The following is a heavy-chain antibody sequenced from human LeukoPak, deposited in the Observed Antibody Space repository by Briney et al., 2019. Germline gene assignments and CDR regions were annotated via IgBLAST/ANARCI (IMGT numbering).Heavy chain of an antibody. Sequence: SETLSLTCTVSGGSISSYYWSWIRQPPGKGLEWIGRIYTSGSTNYNPSLKSRVTMSVDTSKNQFSLKLSSVTAADTAVYYCARDFGVDKYKTVDNWFDPWGQGTLVTVSS. CDR1: GGSISSYY. J-gene: IGHJ5*02. CDR2: IYTSGST. CDR3: ARDFGVDKYKTVDNWFDP. V-gene: IGHV4-4*07. D-gene: IGHD3-3*01.